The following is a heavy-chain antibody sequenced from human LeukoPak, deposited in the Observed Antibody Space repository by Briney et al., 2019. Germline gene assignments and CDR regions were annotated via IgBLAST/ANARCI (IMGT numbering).Heavy chain of an antibody. V-gene: IGHV4-39*01. CDR1: GGSISSSSYY. CDR2: IYYSGST. J-gene: IGHJ5*02. CDR3: ARPQYYYGSGSYLFFDP. D-gene: IGHD3-10*01. Sequence: SETLSLTCTVSGGSISSSSYYWGWIRQPPGTGLEWIGSIYYSGSTYYNPSLKSRVTISVDPSKNQFSLKLSSVTAADTAVYYCARPQYYYGSGSYLFFDPWGQGTLVTVSS.